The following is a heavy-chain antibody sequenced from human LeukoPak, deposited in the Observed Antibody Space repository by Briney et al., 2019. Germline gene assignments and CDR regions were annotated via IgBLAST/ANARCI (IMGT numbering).Heavy chain of an antibody. V-gene: IGHV3-33*03. D-gene: IGHD6-13*01. CDR3: AKTTIAAVGAHFDH. CDR2: IYFDGSKK. J-gene: IGHJ4*02. CDR1: GFTFPTYG. Sequence: GSLRLSCLASGFTFPTYGMHWVRQAPGKGLEWAALIYFDGSKKYYADSVKGRFTISRDNSNNTLYLEMNRLRVEDTAIYYCAKTTIAAVGAHFDHWGQGDLVTVSS.